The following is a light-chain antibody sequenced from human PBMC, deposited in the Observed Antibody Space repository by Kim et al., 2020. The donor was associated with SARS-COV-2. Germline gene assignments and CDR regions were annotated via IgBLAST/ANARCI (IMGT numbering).Light chain of an antibody. V-gene: IGKV3D-7*01. CDR3: QQDYNLLT. Sequence: PGERVTLSCRASQSFSSSYLTWYQQKPGQAPRLLIYGASTRATGIPARFSGSGSGTDFTLTISSLQPEDFAVYYCQQDYNLLTFGGGTKVEIK. CDR2: GAS. J-gene: IGKJ4*01. CDR1: QSFSSSY.